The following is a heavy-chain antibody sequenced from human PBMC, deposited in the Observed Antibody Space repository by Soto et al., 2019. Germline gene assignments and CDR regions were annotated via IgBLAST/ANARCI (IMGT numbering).Heavy chain of an antibody. CDR3: AKSPQGSGGYDYDHFDY. V-gene: IGHV3-23*01. CDR2: IGGSGVGT. CDR1: GFTFSSYV. J-gene: IGHJ4*02. Sequence: GGSLRLSCAASGFTFSSYVMSWVRQPPGKGLEWVSSIGGSGVGTYYADSVQGRFTVSRDDSKNTLYLQMNSLRAEDTALYYCAKSPQGSGGYDYDHFDYWGQGTLVTVSS. D-gene: IGHD5-12*01.